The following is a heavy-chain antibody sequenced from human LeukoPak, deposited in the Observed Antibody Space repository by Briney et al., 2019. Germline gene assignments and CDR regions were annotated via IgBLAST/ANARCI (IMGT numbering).Heavy chain of an antibody. V-gene: IGHV3-7*01. CDR2: IKQDGSEK. Sequence: GGSLRLSCAASGFTSSSYWMSWVRQAPGKGLEWVANIKQDGSEKYYVDSVKGRFTISRDNAKNSLYLQMNSLRAEDTAVYYCARDEDSSGYYYDYWGQGTLVTVSS. D-gene: IGHD3-22*01. J-gene: IGHJ4*02. CDR1: GFTSSSYW. CDR3: ARDEDSSGYYYDY.